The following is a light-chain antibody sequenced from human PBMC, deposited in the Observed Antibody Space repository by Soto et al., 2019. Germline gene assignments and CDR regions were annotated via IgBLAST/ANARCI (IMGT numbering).Light chain of an antibody. J-gene: IGKJ3*01. CDR2: DAS. Sequence: EIVLTQSPATLSLSPGERAPLSCGASQSVSSNYLAEYQQKPGLAPRLLIYDASSRPPGIPDRFSGSGSGTDFTLTISRLWPEDFAVYYCQQRADWPATFGPGTKVDIK. CDR1: QSVSSNY. V-gene: IGKV3D-20*02. CDR3: QQRADWPAT.